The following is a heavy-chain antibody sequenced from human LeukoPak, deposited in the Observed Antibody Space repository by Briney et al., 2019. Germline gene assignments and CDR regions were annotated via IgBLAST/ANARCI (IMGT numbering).Heavy chain of an antibody. V-gene: IGHV1-46*01. CDR3: ARDTSGSYGDFDY. CDR1: GYTFTSYY. Sequence: ASVKVSCKASGYTFTSYYMHWVPQAPGQGLEWMGIINPSGGSTSYAQKFRGRVTMTRDTSTSTVYMELSSRRLGDTAVYYCARDTSGSYGDFDYWGQRTLVTVSS. J-gene: IGHJ4*02. CDR2: INPSGGST. D-gene: IGHD1-26*01.